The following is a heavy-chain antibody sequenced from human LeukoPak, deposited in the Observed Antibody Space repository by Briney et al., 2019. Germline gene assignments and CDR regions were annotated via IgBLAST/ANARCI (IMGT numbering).Heavy chain of an antibody. V-gene: IGHV4-34*01. CDR2: IDHSGST. J-gene: IGHJ4*02. D-gene: IGHD3-10*01. CDR3: ARGLNYYGSGSYYKG. Sequence: SETLSLTCAVYGGSFSGYYWSWIRQPPGKGLEWIGEIDHSGSTNCNPSLKSRVTISVDTSKNQFSLKLSSVTAADTAVYYCARGLNYYGSGSYYKGWGQGTLVTVSS. CDR1: GGSFSGYY.